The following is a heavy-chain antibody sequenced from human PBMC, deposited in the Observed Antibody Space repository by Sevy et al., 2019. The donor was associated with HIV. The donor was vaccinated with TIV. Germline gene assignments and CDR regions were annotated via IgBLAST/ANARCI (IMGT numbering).Heavy chain of an antibody. D-gene: IGHD3-3*01. CDR1: GGSISKIGNY. CDR2: IFHTGKT. J-gene: IGHJ4*02. CDR3: AKIYDY. Sequence: SETLSLTCSVSGGSISKIGNYWGWVRQPPGERLEWIGDIFHTGKTNYNPSLKSRVTISLDTSKNQFSLKLSSVTAADTAVYYSAKIYDYRGPGALVTVSS. V-gene: IGHV4-39*01.